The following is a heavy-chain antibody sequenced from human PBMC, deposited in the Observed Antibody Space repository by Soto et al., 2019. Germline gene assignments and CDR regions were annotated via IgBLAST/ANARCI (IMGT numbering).Heavy chain of an antibody. D-gene: IGHD6-13*01. Sequence: PGGSLRLSCAASGFTFSGYSLNWVRQAPGKGLEWVSFLSSDSSAIYYADSVKGRFTISRDNAKNSLFLHMNSLRAEDTAVYYYARIRRAAAAEYYYYYYMDVWGKGTTVTVSS. CDR1: GFTFSGYS. J-gene: IGHJ6*03. CDR2: LSSDSSAI. V-gene: IGHV3-48*01. CDR3: ARIRRAAAAEYYYYYYMDV.